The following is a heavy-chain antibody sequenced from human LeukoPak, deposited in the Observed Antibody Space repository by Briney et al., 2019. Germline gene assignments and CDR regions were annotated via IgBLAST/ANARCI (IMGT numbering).Heavy chain of an antibody. Sequence: SQTLSLTCGISGDSVPSNTVTWNWIRQSPSRGLEWLGRTYYRSKWSDDYAVSVKSRIIIIPDTSKNQFSLQLDSVTPEDTAVYYCVRVTGGVFDYWGPGTLVTVSS. CDR1: GDSVPSNTVT. CDR2: TYYRSKWSD. CDR3: VRVTGGVFDY. J-gene: IGHJ4*02. D-gene: IGHD2-8*02. V-gene: IGHV6-1*01.